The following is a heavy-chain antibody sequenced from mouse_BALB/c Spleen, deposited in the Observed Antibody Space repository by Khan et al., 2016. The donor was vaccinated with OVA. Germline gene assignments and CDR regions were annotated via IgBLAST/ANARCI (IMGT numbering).Heavy chain of an antibody. V-gene: IGHV9-3-1*01. CDR2: INTYTGEP. Sequence: QIQLVQSGPELKKPGETVKISCKASGYTFTNYGMNWVKQAPGKGLKWMGWINTYTGEPTYADDFKGRFAFSLETSASTAYLQINNLKNEDTATYFCARVGYAGTMDSWGQGTSVTVSP. CDR1: GYTFTNYG. CDR3: ARVGYAGTMDS. J-gene: IGHJ4*01. D-gene: IGHD2-14*01.